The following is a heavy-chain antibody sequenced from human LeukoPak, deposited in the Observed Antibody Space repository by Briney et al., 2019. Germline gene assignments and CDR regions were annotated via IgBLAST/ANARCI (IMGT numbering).Heavy chain of an antibody. Sequence: ASVKVSCKASGYTFTGYYMHWVRQAPGQGLEWMGWINPNSGGTNYAQKFQGRVTMTRDTSISTAYMELSRLRSDDTAVYYCARDSRYYGSGSYYYYYMDVWGKGTTVTVSS. CDR3: ARDSRYYGSGSYYYYYMDV. V-gene: IGHV1-2*02. CDR2: INPNSGGT. D-gene: IGHD3-10*01. CDR1: GYTFTGYY. J-gene: IGHJ6*03.